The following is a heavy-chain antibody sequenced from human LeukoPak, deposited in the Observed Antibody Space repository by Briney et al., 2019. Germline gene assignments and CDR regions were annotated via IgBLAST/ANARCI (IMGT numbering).Heavy chain of an antibody. J-gene: IGHJ4*02. D-gene: IGHD1-1*01. CDR1: GVPFSRYW. V-gene: IGHV3-7*01. CDR3: ARLTGSTGFDY. Sequence: GGALRLSCVDSGVPFSRYWMSWVRQAPGKGLARVAQINQDGSDKYYVDSVKGRFTISRDNAKNSLYLQLNSLRADDTAVYYCARLTGSTGFDYLGQGTLVTVSS. CDR2: INQDGSDK.